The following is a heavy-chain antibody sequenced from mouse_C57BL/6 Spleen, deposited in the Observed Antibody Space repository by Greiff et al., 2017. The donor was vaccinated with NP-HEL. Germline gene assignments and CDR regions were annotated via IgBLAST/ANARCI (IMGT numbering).Heavy chain of an antibody. CDR3: ARVPSWDGHYYAMDY. J-gene: IGHJ4*01. D-gene: IGHD4-1*01. CDR1: GYTFTSYW. CDR2: INPSNGGT. V-gene: IGHV1-53*01. Sequence: QVQLQQPGTELVKPGASVKLSCKASGYTFTSYWMHWVKQRPGQGLEWIGNINPSNGGTNYNEKFKSKATLTVDKSSSTAYMQLSSLTSEDSAVYYGARVPSWDGHYYAMDYWGQGTSVTVSS.